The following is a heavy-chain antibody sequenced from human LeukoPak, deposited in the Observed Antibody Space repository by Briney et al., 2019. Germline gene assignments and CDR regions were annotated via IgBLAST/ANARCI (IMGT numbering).Heavy chain of an antibody. V-gene: IGHV1-2*02. J-gene: IGHJ4*02. CDR2: INPNSGGT. CDR3: ARESLTYYDYVWGSYRPPFDY. Sequence: SVKVSCQASGYTFTGYYMHWVRQAPGQGXEWMGWINPNSGGTNYAQKFQGRVTMTRDTSISTAYMELSRLRSDDTAVHYCARESLTYYDYVWGSYRPPFDYWGQGTLVTVSS. D-gene: IGHD3-16*02. CDR1: GYTFTGYY.